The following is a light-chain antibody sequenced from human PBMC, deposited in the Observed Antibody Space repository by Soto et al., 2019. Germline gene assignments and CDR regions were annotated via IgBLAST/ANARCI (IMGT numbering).Light chain of an antibody. V-gene: IGLV2-14*01. Sequence: HSGLTETAAVSGSPGQSITISCTGPSSDVGGYNSVSWYQQHPGKAPKVMIYDVSNRPSGVSNRFSGSKSGNTASLTISGLQAEDEADYYCSAYTSSSTLVFGGGTKVTVL. J-gene: IGLJ2*01. CDR2: DVS. CDR1: SSDVGGYNS. CDR3: SAYTSSSTLV.